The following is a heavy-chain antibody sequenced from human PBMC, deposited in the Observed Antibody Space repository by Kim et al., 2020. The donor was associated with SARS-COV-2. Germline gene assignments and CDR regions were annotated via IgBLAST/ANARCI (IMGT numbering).Heavy chain of an antibody. Sequence: ASVKVSCKASGYTFTSYGISWVRQAPGQGLEWMGWISAYNGNTNYAQKLQGRVTMTTDTSTSTAYMELRSLRSDDTAVYYCARDLLDYGDPYYYYGMDVWGQGTTVTVTS. CDR1: GYTFTSYG. D-gene: IGHD4-17*01. V-gene: IGHV1-18*01. J-gene: IGHJ6*02. CDR3: ARDLLDYGDPYYYYGMDV. CDR2: ISAYNGNT.